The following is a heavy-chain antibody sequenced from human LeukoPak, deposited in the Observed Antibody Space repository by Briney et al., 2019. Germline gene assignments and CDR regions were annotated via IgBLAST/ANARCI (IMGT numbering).Heavy chain of an antibody. CDR2: INPNSGGT. V-gene: IGHV1-2*04. D-gene: IGHD6-19*01. Sequence: ASVKVSCKASGYTFTGYYMRWVRQAPGQGLEWMGWINPNSGGTNYAQKFQGWVTMTRDTSISTAYMELSRLRSDDTAVYYCARSLSMYSSGWYYFDYWGQGTLVTVSS. J-gene: IGHJ4*02. CDR3: ARSLSMYSSGWYYFDY. CDR1: GYTFTGYY.